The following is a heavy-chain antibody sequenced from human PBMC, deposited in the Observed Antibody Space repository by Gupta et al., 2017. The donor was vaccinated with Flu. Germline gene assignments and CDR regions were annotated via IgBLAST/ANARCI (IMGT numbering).Heavy chain of an antibody. D-gene: IGHD3-10*01. Sequence: QLHLQESGPGLVKPSETLSLICSVSGASVGSNNYYRDWIRPPPGKGLEWIGSVYYTGSAYYNPSLKSRVTMSVDTSKNHFSLKVTSVTAADTAIYYCASYTFVTYYYGSGNFDYWGQGARVTVAS. J-gene: IGHJ4*02. CDR2: VYYTGSA. CDR1: GASVGSNNYY. V-gene: IGHV4-39*02. CDR3: ASYTFVTYYYGSGNFDY.